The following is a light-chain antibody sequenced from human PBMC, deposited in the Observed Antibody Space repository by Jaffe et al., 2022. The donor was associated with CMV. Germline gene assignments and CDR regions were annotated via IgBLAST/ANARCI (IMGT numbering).Light chain of an antibody. V-gene: IGLV3-19*01. CDR3: NSRDSSGHHLEV. J-gene: IGLJ2*01. CDR1: SLRRYY. Sequence: SSELTQDPAVSVALGQTVRITCQGDSLRRYYASWYQQKPGQAPVLVIYGKNNRPSGIPDRFSGSSSGNTASLTITGAQAEDEADYYCNSRDSSGHHLEVFGGGTKLTVL. CDR2: GKN.